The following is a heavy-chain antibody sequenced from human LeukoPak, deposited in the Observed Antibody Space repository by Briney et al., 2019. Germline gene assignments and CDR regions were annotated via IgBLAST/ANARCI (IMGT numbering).Heavy chain of an antibody. V-gene: IGHV4-38-2*02. CDR1: GYSISNGYY. J-gene: IGHJ4*02. Sequence: PSETLSLTCTVSGYSISNGYYWGWIRQPPGKGLEWVGSIYHRGSTYYNPSLRSRVTISLDRSKRKFSLKLTSVTAADTAVYFCARGAEYYAIWRGYAGYSDYWGQGISVTVSS. D-gene: IGHD3-3*01. CDR3: ARGAEYYAIWRGYAGYSDY. CDR2: IYHRGST.